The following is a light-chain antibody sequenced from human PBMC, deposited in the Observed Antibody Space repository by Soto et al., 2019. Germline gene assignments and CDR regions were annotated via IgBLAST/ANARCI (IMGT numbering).Light chain of an antibody. CDR2: DAS. Sequence: EIVLTQSPATLSLSPGERATLSCMSSQSVDSFVTWYQHKPGQAPRLLIYDASNRATGIPARFSGSGSGTDVTLTIISLEPEDFAVYYCHQRRNWPITFGQGTLLEIK. J-gene: IGKJ5*01. CDR1: QSVDSF. V-gene: IGKV3-11*01. CDR3: HQRRNWPIT.